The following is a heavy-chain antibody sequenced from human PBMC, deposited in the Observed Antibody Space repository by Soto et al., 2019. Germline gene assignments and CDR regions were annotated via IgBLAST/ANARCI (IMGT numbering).Heavy chain of an antibody. CDR2: MKSKTDGGTT. V-gene: IGHV3-15*07. CDR1: GFTFNNAW. J-gene: IGHJ4*02. CDR3: AKGQAVADHFDY. D-gene: IGHD6-19*01. Sequence: GGSLRLSCAASGFTFNNAWMNWVRQAPGKGLEWVGRMKSKTDGGTTDYATPVKGRFTISRDDSKNTLYLQMNSLRAEDTAVYYCAKGQAVADHFDYWGQGTLVTVSS.